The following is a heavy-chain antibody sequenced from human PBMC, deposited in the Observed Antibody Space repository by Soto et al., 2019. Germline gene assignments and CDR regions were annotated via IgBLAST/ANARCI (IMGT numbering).Heavy chain of an antibody. Sequence: EVQLVESGGGLVQPGGSLRLSCAISGFTVGSNFMSWVRQAPGKGLEWVSVIYSGGNTYYADSVKGRFIISRHNSKNTLYLQMNSLRTEDTAVYYCARTDYGDYVGEYYFDYWGQGTLVTVSS. V-gene: IGHV3-53*04. CDR3: ARTDYGDYVGEYYFDY. CDR2: IYSGGNT. D-gene: IGHD4-17*01. CDR1: GFTVGSNF. J-gene: IGHJ4*02.